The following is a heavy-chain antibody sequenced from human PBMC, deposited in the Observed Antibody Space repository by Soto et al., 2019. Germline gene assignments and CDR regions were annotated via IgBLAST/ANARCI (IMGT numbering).Heavy chain of an antibody. J-gene: IGHJ5*02. CDR3: ARKLLRGYDSEWFDP. CDR1: GYTYTIYG. Sequence: ASVEVSCKASGYTYTIYGIIWVRQAPGQGLEWMGWISAYNGNTNYAQKLQGRVTMTTDTSTSTAYMELRSLRSDDTAVYYCARKLLRGYDSEWFDPWGQGTLVTVS. CDR2: ISAYNGNT. D-gene: IGHD5-12*01. V-gene: IGHV1-18*01.